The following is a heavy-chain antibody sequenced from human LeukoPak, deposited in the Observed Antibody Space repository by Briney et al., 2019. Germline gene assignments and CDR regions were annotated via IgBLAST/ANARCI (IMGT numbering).Heavy chain of an antibody. V-gene: IGHV3-30*15. CDR2: ISYDGSNK. CDR3: ARPDCSGSCSYYFHY. D-gene: IGHD2-15*01. J-gene: IGHJ4*02. Sequence: GGSRRLSSAASGFTFSSYAMHCDRQAPGKGLEWVAVISYDGSNKYYADYVKGRFTISRDISRSTLYLQMSSLRPEDTAVYYCARPDCSGSCSYYFHYWGQGALVTVSS. CDR1: GFTFSSYA.